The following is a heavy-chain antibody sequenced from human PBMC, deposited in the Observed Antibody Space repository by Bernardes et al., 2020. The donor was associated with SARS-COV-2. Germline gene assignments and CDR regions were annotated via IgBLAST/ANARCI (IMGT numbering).Heavy chain of an antibody. J-gene: IGHJ4*02. CDR2: ISSSSSYI. V-gene: IGHV3-21*06. D-gene: IGHD4-4*01. CDR3: ARVDFSNLYYIDY. Sequence: GSLKPPLATSGFTLRCYPYNLVPQGPRKGLELVPTISSSSSYISYTDSVRGQFPISRDNAKNSVSLQRNSLRAEDTGVYYGARVDFSNLYYIDYWGQGTPDTVPS. CDR1: GFTLRCYP.